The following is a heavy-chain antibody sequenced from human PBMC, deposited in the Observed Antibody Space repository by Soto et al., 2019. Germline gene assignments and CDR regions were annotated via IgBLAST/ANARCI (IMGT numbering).Heavy chain of an antibody. CDR2: IYYSGST. Sequence: SETLSLTCTVSGGSISSYYWSWIRQPPGKGLEWIGYIYYSGSTNYNPSLKSRVTISVDTSKNQFSLKLSSVTAADTAVYYCARDNAVAAAGKWDWFDPWGQGTLVTVS. CDR3: ARDNAVAAAGKWDWFDP. CDR1: GGSISSYY. V-gene: IGHV4-59*01. D-gene: IGHD6-13*01. J-gene: IGHJ5*02.